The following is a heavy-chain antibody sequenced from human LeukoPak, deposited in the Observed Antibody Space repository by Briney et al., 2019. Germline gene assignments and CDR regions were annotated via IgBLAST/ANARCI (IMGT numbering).Heavy chain of an antibody. CDR3: ARGRIAAAYQGGPDY. D-gene: IGHD6-13*01. V-gene: IGHV3-21*01. Sequence: GGSLRLSCAASGFTFSSYSMNWVRQAPGKGLEWASSISSSSSYIYYADSVKGRFTISRDNAKNSLYLQMNGLRAEDTAVYYCARGRIAAAYQGGPDYWGQGTLVTVSS. J-gene: IGHJ4*02. CDR1: GFTFSSYS. CDR2: ISSSSSYI.